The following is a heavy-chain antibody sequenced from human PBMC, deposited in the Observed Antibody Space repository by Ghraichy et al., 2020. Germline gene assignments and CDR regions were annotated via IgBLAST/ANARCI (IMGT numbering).Heavy chain of an antibody. CDR2: ISGSGDNT. V-gene: IGHV3-23*01. D-gene: IGHD6-19*01. CDR3: AKLYGIAVAGHFFFDY. Sequence: GGSLRLSCAASGFTFSSYAMSWVRQAPGKGLEWVSAISGSGDNTYYADSVKGRLTISRDNSKNTLYLQMNSLRAEDTAIYYCAKLYGIAVAGHFFFDYWGQGTLVFVSS. CDR1: GFTFSSYA. J-gene: IGHJ4*02.